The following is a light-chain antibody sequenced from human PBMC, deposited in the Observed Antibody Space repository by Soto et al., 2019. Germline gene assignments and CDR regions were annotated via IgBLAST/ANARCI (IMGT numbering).Light chain of an antibody. CDR2: GAA. Sequence: DIPMTQSPSSLSASLGDRATISCRASQTITIYLDSYQQKPGEAPKLLIFGAAILQSGVPSRFNGSGSRTDIHLTISSLQPEDLATYLCQQLHSTPWTFGQGTKVEIK. CDR1: QTITIY. CDR3: QQLHSTPWT. V-gene: IGKV1-39*01. J-gene: IGKJ1*01.